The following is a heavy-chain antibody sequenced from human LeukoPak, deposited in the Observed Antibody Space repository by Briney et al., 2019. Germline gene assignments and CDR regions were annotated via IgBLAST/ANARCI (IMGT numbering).Heavy chain of an antibody. CDR1: GYTLTELS. CDR3: ATPSQDIVVVPAAQGAFDI. D-gene: IGHD2-2*01. J-gene: IGHJ3*02. CDR2: FDPEDGET. Sequence: GASVKVSCKVSGYTLTELSMHWVRQAPGKGLEWMGGFDPEDGETIYAQKFQGRVTMTEDTSTDTAYMELSSLRSEDTAVYYCATPSQDIVVVPAAQGAFDIWGQGTMVTVSS. V-gene: IGHV1-24*01.